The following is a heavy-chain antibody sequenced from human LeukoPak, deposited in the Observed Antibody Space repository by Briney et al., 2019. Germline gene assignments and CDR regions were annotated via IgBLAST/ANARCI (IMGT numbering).Heavy chain of an antibody. CDR3: ARLGNENVFDY. Sequence: GESLKISCQGSGYNFINYWIGWVRQMPGKGLEWMGLIYPGDSDTRYSPSFQGQVTISADKSINTAYLQWSSLKASDTAMYYCARLGNENVFDYWGQGSLVTVYS. CDR2: IYPGDSDT. J-gene: IGHJ4*02. CDR1: GYNFINYW. V-gene: IGHV5-51*01.